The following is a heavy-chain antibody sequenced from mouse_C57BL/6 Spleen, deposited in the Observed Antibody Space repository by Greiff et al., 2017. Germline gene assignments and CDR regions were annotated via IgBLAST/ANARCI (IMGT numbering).Heavy chain of an antibody. CDR2: IYPSASET. CDR3: ARGSYDASFDY. Sequence: QVQLQQPGAELVRPGSSVTLSCKASGYTFTSYWMDWVKQRHGRGLEWIGNIYPSASETHYNQKFKDKATLPVDKSSSTAYMHLSSLTSKDSAVYYCARGSYDASFDYWGQGTTLTVSS. D-gene: IGHD2-3*01. J-gene: IGHJ2*01. CDR1: GYTFTSYW. V-gene: IGHV1-61*01.